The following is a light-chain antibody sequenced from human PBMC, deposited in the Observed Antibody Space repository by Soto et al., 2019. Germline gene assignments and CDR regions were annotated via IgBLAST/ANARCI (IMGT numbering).Light chain of an antibody. V-gene: IGKV3-15*01. Sequence: VMTQSPVAVSVSTGESVTLSCRASQGVRNNLAWYQQRPGQAPRLLIYGASTRAAGIPARFSGSGSETEFTLTIRSLQSEDFAVYYCHQYNQWPLWTFGQGTKVDIK. CDR1: QGVRNN. CDR3: HQYNQWPLWT. J-gene: IGKJ1*01. CDR2: GAS.